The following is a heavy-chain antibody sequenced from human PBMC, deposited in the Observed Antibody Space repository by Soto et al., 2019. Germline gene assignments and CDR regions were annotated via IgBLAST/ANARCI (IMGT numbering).Heavy chain of an antibody. V-gene: IGHV3-23*01. CDR3: AKEGATYCSGGSCYDYFDY. D-gene: IGHD2-15*01. CDR2: ISGSGGST. Sequence: GGSLRLSCAASGFTFSSYAMSWVRQAPGKGLEWVSAISGSGGSTYYADSVKGRFTISRDNSKNTLYLQMNSLRAEDTVVYYCAKEGATYCSGGSCYDYFDYWGQGTLVTVSS. J-gene: IGHJ4*02. CDR1: GFTFSSYA.